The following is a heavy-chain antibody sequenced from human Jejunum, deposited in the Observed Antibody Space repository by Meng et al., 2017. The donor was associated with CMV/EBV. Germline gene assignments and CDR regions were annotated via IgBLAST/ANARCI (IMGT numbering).Heavy chain of an antibody. CDR1: GYTFTGYY. V-gene: IGHV1-2*02. D-gene: IGHD5-12*01. CDR2: INPTSGDT. CDR3: ATSSSGFDFWTDY. J-gene: IGHJ4*02. Sequence: SGYTFTGYYMHWVRQAPGQGPEWMGWINPTSGDTTYAQQFQGRVTMTRDTSISTAYMELSSLRSDDTAVYYCATSSSGFDFWTDYWGQGTLVTVSS.